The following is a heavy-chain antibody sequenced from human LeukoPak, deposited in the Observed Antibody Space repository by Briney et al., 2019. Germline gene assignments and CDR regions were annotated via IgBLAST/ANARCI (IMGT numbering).Heavy chain of an antibody. Sequence: PSETLSLTCTVSGGSISSYYWSWIRQPPGKGLEWIACISYSGSTKYNPSLKSRVTISVDTSKNQFSLKLSSVTAADTAVYYCASSRGGCSSTSCYDYWGQGTPVTVSS. D-gene: IGHD2-2*01. CDR2: ISYSGST. CDR1: GGSISSYY. V-gene: IGHV4-59*01. CDR3: ASSRGGCSSTSCYDY. J-gene: IGHJ4*02.